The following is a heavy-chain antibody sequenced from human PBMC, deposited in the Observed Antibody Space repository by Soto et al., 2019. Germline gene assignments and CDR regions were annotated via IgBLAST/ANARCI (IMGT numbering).Heavy chain of an antibody. Sequence: GGSLRLSCAASGFTFDDYAMHWVRQAPGKGLEWVSGISWNSGSIGYADSVKGRFTISRDNAKNSLYLQMNSLRAEDTALYYCAKDRYCSGGSCYRYMDVWGQGTTVTVSS. CDR3: AKDRYCSGGSCYRYMDV. CDR2: ISWNSGSI. CDR1: GFTFDDYA. V-gene: IGHV3-9*01. J-gene: IGHJ6*03. D-gene: IGHD2-15*01.